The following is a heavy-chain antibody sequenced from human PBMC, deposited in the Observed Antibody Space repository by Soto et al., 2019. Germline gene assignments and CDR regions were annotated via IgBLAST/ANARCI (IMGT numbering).Heavy chain of an antibody. V-gene: IGHV6-1*01. CDR2: TYYRSKWYA. Sequence: QVQLQQSGPGLVKPSQTLSLICAISGDSVSSNSAAWNWIRQSPSGGLEWLGRTYYRSKWYADYALSVRSXXTXIXATSKNQFSLHLNSVTPEDTAVYYCARYTSSWYLEYWGQGTLVTVSS. J-gene: IGHJ4*02. CDR3: ARYTSSWYLEY. D-gene: IGHD2-15*01. CDR1: GDSVSSNSAA.